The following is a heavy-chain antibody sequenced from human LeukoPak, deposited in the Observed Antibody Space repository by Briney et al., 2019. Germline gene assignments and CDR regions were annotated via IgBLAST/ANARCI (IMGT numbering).Heavy chain of an antibody. CDR1: GGSISSYY. V-gene: IGHV4-59*01. D-gene: IGHD3-10*01. Sequence: SETLSLTCTVSGGSISSYYWSWIRQPPGKGLEWIGYIYYSGSTNYNPSLKSRVTISIDTSKNQFSLNLSSVTAADTAVYYCVRDYYGSGNYFIWGQGTLVTVS. CDR3: VRDYYGSGNYFI. CDR2: IYYSGST. J-gene: IGHJ4*02.